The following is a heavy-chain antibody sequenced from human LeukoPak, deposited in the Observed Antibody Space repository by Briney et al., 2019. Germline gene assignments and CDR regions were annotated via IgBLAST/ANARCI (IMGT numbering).Heavy chain of an antibody. Sequence: ASVKVSCKASGYTVSRYNMHLVRQAPGQRLEWVGRIHSGDGSTHYAQKFQGRVTMTSDLSTNTVYMEVSSLTSEDTAVYYCAREKMGDMYFDYWGQGTLVTVPS. D-gene: IGHD3-16*01. V-gene: IGHV1-46*01. CDR1: GYTVSRYN. J-gene: IGHJ4*02. CDR3: AREKMGDMYFDY. CDR2: IHSGDGST.